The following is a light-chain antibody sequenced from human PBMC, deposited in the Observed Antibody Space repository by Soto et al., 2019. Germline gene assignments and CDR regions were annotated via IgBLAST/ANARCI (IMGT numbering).Light chain of an antibody. CDR1: QSVRSN. CDR3: QQYGRTPRT. Sequence: EIVLTQSPATLSSFPGDRVTLSCRASQSVRSNLAWYQQKPGQSPRLLIYGASTRATGIPARFSGSGSGTDFTLTISRLEPEDFAVYYCQQYGRTPRTFGQGTKVDIK. CDR2: GAS. V-gene: IGKV3-20*01. J-gene: IGKJ1*01.